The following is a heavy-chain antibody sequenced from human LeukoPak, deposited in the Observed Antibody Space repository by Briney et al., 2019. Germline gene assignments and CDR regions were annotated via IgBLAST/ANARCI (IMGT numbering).Heavy chain of an antibody. Sequence: TGGSLRLSCAASGFTFSSYAMSWVRQAPGKGLEWVSGISGTTSSTYYADSVKGRFTISRDNSKNTLFLQINSLRAEDTAVYYCAKVRTYYYYGLDVWGQGTTVTVSS. CDR3: AKVRTYYYYGLDV. CDR1: GFTFSSYA. V-gene: IGHV3-23*01. D-gene: IGHD1-14*01. CDR2: ISGTTSST. J-gene: IGHJ6*02.